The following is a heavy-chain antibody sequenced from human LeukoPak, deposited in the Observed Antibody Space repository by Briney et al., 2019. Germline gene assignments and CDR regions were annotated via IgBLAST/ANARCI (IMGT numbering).Heavy chain of an antibody. Sequence: PQTLSLTCTVSGGSISSGDYYWSWIRQPPGKGLEWIGYIYYSGSTYYNPSLKSRVTISVDTSKNQFSLKLSSVTAADTAVYYCARGDILTGCDYWGQGTLVTVSS. J-gene: IGHJ4*02. D-gene: IGHD3-9*01. CDR1: GGSISSGDYY. CDR3: ARGDILTGCDY. V-gene: IGHV4-30-4*01. CDR2: IYYSGST.